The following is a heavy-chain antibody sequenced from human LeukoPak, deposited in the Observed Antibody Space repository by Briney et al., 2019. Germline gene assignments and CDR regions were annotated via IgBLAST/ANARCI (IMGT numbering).Heavy chain of an antibody. CDR2: IYAGDSDT. Sequence: GESLKISCKGSGYSFTNYWIGWVRQMPGKGLEWMGIIYAGDSDTRYSPSFQGQVTIAADKSISTAYLQWSSLKASDTAMYYCASFRGWFVGAHAFDIWGQGTMVTVSS. J-gene: IGHJ3*02. V-gene: IGHV5-51*01. CDR1: GYSFTNYW. D-gene: IGHD6-19*01. CDR3: ASFRGWFVGAHAFDI.